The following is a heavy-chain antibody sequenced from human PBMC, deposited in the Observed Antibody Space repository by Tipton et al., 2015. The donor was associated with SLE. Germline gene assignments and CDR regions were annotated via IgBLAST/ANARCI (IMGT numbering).Heavy chain of an antibody. CDR3: ALGFGSSWEAFDI. CDR2: IYPDDSHT. D-gene: IGHD6-13*01. Sequence: VQLVQSGAEVKKPGESLKISCKGSGYRFSTYWIGWVRQMPGRGLEWMGIIYPDDSHTRYSPSFQGQVTISADRSITTAFLQWSSLKASDTAMYYCALGFGSSWEAFDIWGQVTIVSFSS. J-gene: IGHJ3*02. V-gene: IGHV5-51*03. CDR1: GYRFSTYW.